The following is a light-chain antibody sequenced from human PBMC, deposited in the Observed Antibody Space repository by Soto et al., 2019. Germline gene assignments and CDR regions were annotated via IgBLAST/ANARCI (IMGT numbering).Light chain of an antibody. Sequence: QAVLTQPASVSGSTGRSSTISCAGASSDVGGYNCVSWYQQPPGKAPKLIIYEVSNPPSGVSNRFSGSKSGNAAYLTISGLKAEDEADYFCSSYTGSSTYVFGTGTKVTVL. J-gene: IGLJ1*01. CDR1: SSDVGGYNC. CDR3: SSYTGSSTYV. CDR2: EVS. V-gene: IGLV2-14*01.